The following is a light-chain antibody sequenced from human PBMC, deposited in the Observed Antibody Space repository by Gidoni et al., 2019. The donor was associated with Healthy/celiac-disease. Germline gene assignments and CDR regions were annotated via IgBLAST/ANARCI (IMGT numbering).Light chain of an antibody. CDR3: SSYAATNNLV. Sequence: QSALTQPPSASGSPGRSVTISCTGTSSDVGDYNYVSWYQQHPGKVPKLMIYEVSKRPSGVPDRFSGSKSGNTASLTVSGLQAEDEADYYCSSYAATNNLVFGGGTKLTVL. V-gene: IGLV2-8*01. CDR1: SSDVGDYNY. CDR2: EVS. J-gene: IGLJ2*01.